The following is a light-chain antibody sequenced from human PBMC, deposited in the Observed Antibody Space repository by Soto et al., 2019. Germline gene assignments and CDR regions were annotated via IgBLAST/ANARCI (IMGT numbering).Light chain of an antibody. CDR1: QSVSSN. Sequence: EVVLTQSPATLSLSPGEGTTLSCGTSQSVSSNLAWYQQKPGQAPRLLIYGASSRATGTPDRFSGSGSGTDFTLTINRLEPEDFALYYCQQYGSSPPTFGQGTKVDIK. CDR2: GAS. CDR3: QQYGSSPPT. V-gene: IGKV3-20*01. J-gene: IGKJ1*01.